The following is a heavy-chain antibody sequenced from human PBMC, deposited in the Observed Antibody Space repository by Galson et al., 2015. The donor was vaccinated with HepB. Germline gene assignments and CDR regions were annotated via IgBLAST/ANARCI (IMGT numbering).Heavy chain of an antibody. D-gene: IGHD4-17*01. Sequence: SVKVSCKASGGTFTRYYMHWVRQAPGQGLEWMGIINPSGGSTSYAQKFQGRVTMTRDTSTSTVYMELSSLRSEDTAVYYCARDVGAHDYGDYGTNFDYWGPGILITVSS. CDR3: ARDVGAHDYGDYGTNFDY. CDR1: GGTFTRYY. J-gene: IGHJ4*02. CDR2: INPSGGST. V-gene: IGHV1-46*01.